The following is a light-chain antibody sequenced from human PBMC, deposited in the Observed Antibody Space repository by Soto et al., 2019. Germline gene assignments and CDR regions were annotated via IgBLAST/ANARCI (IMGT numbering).Light chain of an antibody. Sequence: QSVLAQPPSASGTPGQRVTISCSGSSSNIGNNPVNWHQQLPGTAPKLLIYTNDQRPSGVPDRFSGSKSGTSGSLAISGLQSEDEADYYCAAWDGRLNGLLFGGGTKVTVL. CDR3: AAWDGRLNGLL. J-gene: IGLJ2*01. CDR2: TND. CDR1: SSNIGNNP. V-gene: IGLV1-44*01.